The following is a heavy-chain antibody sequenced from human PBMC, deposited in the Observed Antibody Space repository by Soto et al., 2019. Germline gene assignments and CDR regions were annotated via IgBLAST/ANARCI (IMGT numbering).Heavy chain of an antibody. CDR1: GGSISSYY. Sequence: SETLSLTCTVSGGSISSYYWSWIRQPPGKGLEWIGYIYYSGSTNYNPSLKSRVTISVDTSKNQFSLKLSSVTAADTAVYYGARDMSITIFGVALANYGMDVWGQGTSVTLSS. J-gene: IGHJ6*02. CDR3: ARDMSITIFGVALANYGMDV. D-gene: IGHD3-3*01. V-gene: IGHV4-59*01. CDR2: IYYSGST.